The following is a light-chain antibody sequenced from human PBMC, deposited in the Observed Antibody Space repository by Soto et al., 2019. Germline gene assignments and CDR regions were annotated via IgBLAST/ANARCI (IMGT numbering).Light chain of an antibody. Sequence: EIVLTQSPATLSLSPGERATLSSRASQSVSSYLAWYQQKPGQAPRLLMYDTSNRAPGIPARFSGSGSGTDFTLTISSLEPEDFAVYFCQQRSKFLWTFGQGTKVDI. J-gene: IGKJ1*01. CDR3: QQRSKFLWT. V-gene: IGKV3-11*01. CDR2: DTS. CDR1: QSVSSY.